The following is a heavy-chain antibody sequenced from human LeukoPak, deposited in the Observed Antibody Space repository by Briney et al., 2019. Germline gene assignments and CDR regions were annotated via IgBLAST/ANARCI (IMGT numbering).Heavy chain of an antibody. CDR2: IIPILGIA. J-gene: IGHJ4*02. D-gene: IGHD6-13*01. CDR3: ARDYRSSFNY. CDR1: GYTFTSYA. Sequence: SVKVSCKASGYTFTSYAISWVRQAPGQGLEWMGRIIPILGIANYAQKFQGRVTITADKSTSTAYMELSSLRSEDTAVYYCARDYRSSFNYWGQGTLVTVSS. V-gene: IGHV1-69*04.